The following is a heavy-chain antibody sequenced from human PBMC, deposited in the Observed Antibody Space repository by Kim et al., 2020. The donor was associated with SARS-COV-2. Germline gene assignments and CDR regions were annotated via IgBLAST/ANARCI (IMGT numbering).Heavy chain of an antibody. V-gene: IGHV4-34*01. Sequence: STNYHPSLKSRVTISVDTSKNQFSLKLSSVTVADTAVYYCARGARFDYWGQGTLVTVSS. J-gene: IGHJ4*02. CDR3: ARGARFDY. CDR2: ST.